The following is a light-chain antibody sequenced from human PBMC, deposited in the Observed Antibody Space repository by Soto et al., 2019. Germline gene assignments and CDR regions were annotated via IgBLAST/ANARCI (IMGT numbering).Light chain of an antibody. CDR2: GAA. J-gene: IGKJ5*01. V-gene: IGKV3D-15*01. CDR3: KRYNDWPPA. Sequence: EIVMTQSPATLSVSPGERATLSCRASQSLGSNLDWYQQKLGQAPRLLIYGAAIRATGIPARFSGSGSGTEFTLTISSLQSEDFAVYYCKRYNDWPPAFGQGTRLEIK. CDR1: QSLGSN.